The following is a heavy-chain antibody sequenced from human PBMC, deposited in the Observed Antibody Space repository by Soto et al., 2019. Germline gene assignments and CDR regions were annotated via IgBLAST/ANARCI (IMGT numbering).Heavy chain of an antibody. CDR1: GGIFSNYD. CDR3: ARRYYNSSGYFDY. J-gene: IGHJ4*02. V-gene: IGHV1-69*01. Sequence: QVQLVQSGAEVKKPGSSVKVACKASGGIFSNYDLNWVRQAPGQGLEWMGGIIPIFGTGNYAQKFQGRVMITADESTTTASMELRGLRSEDPAVYYCARRYYNSSGYFDYWGQGTLVTVSS. D-gene: IGHD3-22*01. CDR2: IIPIFGTG.